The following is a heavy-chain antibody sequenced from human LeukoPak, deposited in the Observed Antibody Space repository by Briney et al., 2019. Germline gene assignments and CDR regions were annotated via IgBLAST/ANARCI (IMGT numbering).Heavy chain of an antibody. V-gene: IGHV3-48*02. CDR2: ISSSSSTI. CDR1: GFTFSSYI. J-gene: IGHJ4*02. CDR3: ARVEGHDYGDPFDY. D-gene: IGHD4-17*01. Sequence: GGSLRLSCAASGFTFSSYIMNWVRQAPGKGLEWVSYISSSSSTIYYADSVKGRFTISRDNAKNSLYLQMNSLRDEDTAVYYCARVEGHDYGDPFDYWGQGTLVTVSS.